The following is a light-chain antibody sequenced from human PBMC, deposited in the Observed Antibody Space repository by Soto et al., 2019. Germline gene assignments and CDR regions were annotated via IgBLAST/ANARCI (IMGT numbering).Light chain of an antibody. CDR3: QSYDSSLSGYV. Sequence: QSVLTQPPSVSGAPGQRVTISCTGSSSXIGAGYGVHWYQQLPGTAPKLLIYGNSNRPSGVPDRFSGSKSGTSASLAITGLQAEDEADYYCQSYDSSLSGYVFGTGTKLTVL. V-gene: IGLV1-40*01. CDR2: GNS. CDR1: SSXIGAGYG. J-gene: IGLJ1*01.